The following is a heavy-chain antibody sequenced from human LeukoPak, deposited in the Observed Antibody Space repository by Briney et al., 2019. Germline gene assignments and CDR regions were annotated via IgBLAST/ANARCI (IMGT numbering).Heavy chain of an antibody. D-gene: IGHD3-10*01. CDR2: ISYDGSNK. V-gene: IGHV3-30*01. CDR3: ARDSYYGSGSYYILGYFDY. J-gene: IGHJ4*02. Sequence: GRSLRLACAASGFTFSSYAMHWVRQAPGKGLEWVAVISYDGSNKYYADSLKGRFTISRDNSKNTLYLQMNSLRAEDTAVYYCARDSYYGSGSYYILGYFDYWGQGTLVTVSS. CDR1: GFTFSSYA.